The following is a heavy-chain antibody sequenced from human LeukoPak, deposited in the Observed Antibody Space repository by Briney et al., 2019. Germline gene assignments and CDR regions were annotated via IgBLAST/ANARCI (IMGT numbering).Heavy chain of an antibody. D-gene: IGHD3-3*01. Sequence: SETLSLTCAVYGASFSGYYWSWIRQPPGKGLEWIGEINHSGSTNYNPSLKSRVTISVDTSKNQFSLKLSSVTAADTAVYYCARGGYDFWSGPRGWFDPWGQGTLVTVSS. J-gene: IGHJ5*02. CDR2: INHSGST. CDR3: ARGGYDFWSGPRGWFDP. CDR1: GASFSGYY. V-gene: IGHV4-34*01.